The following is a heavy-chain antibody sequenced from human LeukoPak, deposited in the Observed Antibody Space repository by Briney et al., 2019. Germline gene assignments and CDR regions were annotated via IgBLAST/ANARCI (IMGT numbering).Heavy chain of an antibody. CDR2: IHYSGGT. Sequence: PSETLSLTCSVSGDSINNHYWNWIRQPSGKGLEWVGYIHYSGGTTYNPSLESRVTISVDRSKKEFSLKLISVTPADTAVYYCARDYDFRVGQWYYAMDVWGQGTTVTVSS. J-gene: IGHJ6*02. D-gene: IGHD3-3*01. V-gene: IGHV4-59*11. CDR3: ARDYDFRVGQWYYAMDV. CDR1: GDSINNHY.